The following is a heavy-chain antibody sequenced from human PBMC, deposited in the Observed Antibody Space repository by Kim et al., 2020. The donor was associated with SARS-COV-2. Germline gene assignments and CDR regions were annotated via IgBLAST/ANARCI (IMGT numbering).Heavy chain of an antibody. CDR3: ARDWIALAGPFIDY. CDR2: IWYDGSNK. Sequence: GGSLRLSCAASGFTFSNYGMHWVRQAPGKGLEWVAVIWYDGSNKYYADSVKGRFTISRDNSRNTLYLQMNSLRAEDTALYYCARDWIALAGPFIDYWGQGALVTVSS. J-gene: IGHJ4*02. D-gene: IGHD6-19*01. V-gene: IGHV3-33*01. CDR1: GFTFSNYG.